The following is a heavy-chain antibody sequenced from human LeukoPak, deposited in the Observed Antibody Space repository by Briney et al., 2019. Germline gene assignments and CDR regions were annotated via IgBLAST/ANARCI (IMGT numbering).Heavy chain of an antibody. V-gene: IGHV3-30*18. CDR1: GFTFSSYG. Sequence: GGSLRLSCAASGFTFSSYGMHWVRQAPGKGLEWVAVISYDGSNKYYADSVKGRFTISRDNSKNTLYLQMNSLRAEDTAVYYCAKVHSGSYGDYYFDYWGQGTLVTVSS. D-gene: IGHD1-26*01. CDR2: ISYDGSNK. J-gene: IGHJ4*02. CDR3: AKVHSGSYGDYYFDY.